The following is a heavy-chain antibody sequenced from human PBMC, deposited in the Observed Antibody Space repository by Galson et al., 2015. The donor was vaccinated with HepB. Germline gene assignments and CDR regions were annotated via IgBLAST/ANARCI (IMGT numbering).Heavy chain of an antibody. CDR1: ADTFSGYY. J-gene: IGHJ4*02. Sequence: SVKVSCKASADTFSGYYLHWVRQAPGQGLEWMGWINPNSGGTKYAQHFQGRVTMTRDTSITTVYMELNSLTFDDTAVYYCARVDASIFGVALDYWGQGTLVTVSS. CDR3: ARVDASIFGVALDY. CDR2: INPNSGGT. D-gene: IGHD3-3*01. V-gene: IGHV1-2*02.